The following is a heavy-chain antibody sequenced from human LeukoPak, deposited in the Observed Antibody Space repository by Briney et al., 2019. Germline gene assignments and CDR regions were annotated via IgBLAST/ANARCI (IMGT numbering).Heavy chain of an antibody. CDR3: ARSWRGYYYYGMDV. V-gene: IGHV3-30-3*01. D-gene: IGHD1-1*01. CDR2: ISYDGSNK. Sequence: SGRSLRLSCAASGFTFSNYAMHWVRQAPGKGLEWVAVISYDGSNKYYADSVKGRFTISRDNSKNTLYLQMNSLRAEDTAVYYCARSWRGYYYYGMDVWGQGTTVTVSS. CDR1: GFTFSNYA. J-gene: IGHJ6*02.